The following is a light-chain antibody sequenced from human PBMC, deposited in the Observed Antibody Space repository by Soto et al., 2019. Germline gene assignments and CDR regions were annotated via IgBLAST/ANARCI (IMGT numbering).Light chain of an antibody. Sequence: QSVVTQPPSGSGAPGQRVTISCTWSSANIGAAYNVDWYQQLPGTAPKLRIYGNNNRPSGVPARFSGSKSGTSASLAIAGLQAEDEGDYYCQYYDSSLSGYVFGTGTKLTVL. V-gene: IGLV1-40*01. J-gene: IGLJ1*01. CDR3: QYYDSSLSGYV. CDR2: GNN. CDR1: SANIGAAYN.